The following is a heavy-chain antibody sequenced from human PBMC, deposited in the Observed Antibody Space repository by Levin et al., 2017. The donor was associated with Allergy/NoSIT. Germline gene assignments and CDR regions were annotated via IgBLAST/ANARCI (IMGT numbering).Heavy chain of an antibody. CDR2: ISWNSGSI. Sequence: GGSLRLSCAASGFTFDDYAMHWVRQAPGKGLEWVSGISWNSGSIDYADSVKGRFTISRDNAKNSLYLQMNSLRTEDTALYYCAQVRAVCSYDAFDIWGQGTMVIVSS. D-gene: IGHD2-8*01. J-gene: IGHJ3*02. V-gene: IGHV3-9*01. CDR3: AQVRAVCSYDAFDI. CDR1: GFTFDDYA.